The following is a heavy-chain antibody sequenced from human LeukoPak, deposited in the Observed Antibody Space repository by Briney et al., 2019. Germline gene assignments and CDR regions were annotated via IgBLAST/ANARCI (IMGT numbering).Heavy chain of an antibody. Sequence: SVKVSCKASGGTFSSSAISWVRQAPGQGLEWWGGIIPIFGSSNYAQNFQDRATITADESTSTAYMELSSLRSEDTAVYYCATFAGEHQAPFDYWGQGTLVTVSS. D-gene: IGHD1-26*01. CDR3: ATFAGEHQAPFDY. V-gene: IGHV1-69*13. CDR2: IIPIFGSS. J-gene: IGHJ4*02. CDR1: GGTFSSSA.